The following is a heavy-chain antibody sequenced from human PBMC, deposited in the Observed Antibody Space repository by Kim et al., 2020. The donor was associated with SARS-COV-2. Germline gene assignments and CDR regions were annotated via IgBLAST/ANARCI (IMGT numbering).Heavy chain of an antibody. V-gene: IGHV3-23*01. CDR1: GFSFSGFA. J-gene: IGHJ4*01. D-gene: IGHD4-4*01. CDR3: VKGSRGYTNYYCDY. Sequence: GGSLRLSCAASGFSFSGFAMNWVRQAPGKGLECVSYISGSGSSAFYADSVKGRFTISRDNSNNIVYLQMNSLKAEDTAVYYCVKGSRGYTNYYCDYWGQEPWSPSPQ. CDR2: ISGSGSSA.